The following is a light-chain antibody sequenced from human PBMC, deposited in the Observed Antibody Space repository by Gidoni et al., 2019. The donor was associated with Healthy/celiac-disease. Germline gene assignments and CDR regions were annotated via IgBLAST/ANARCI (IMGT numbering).Light chain of an antibody. V-gene: IGKV3-11*01. CDR2: DAS. J-gene: IGKJ4*01. Sequence: EIVFTQTPATLSLSPEERATLSCRASQSVISYLAWYQQKPGQAPRLLIYDASNRATGIPARFSGSGSGTDFTTTISSLEPEDFAVYYCQQRSNWPPLTFGGGTKVEIK. CDR3: QQRSNWPPLT. CDR1: QSVISY.